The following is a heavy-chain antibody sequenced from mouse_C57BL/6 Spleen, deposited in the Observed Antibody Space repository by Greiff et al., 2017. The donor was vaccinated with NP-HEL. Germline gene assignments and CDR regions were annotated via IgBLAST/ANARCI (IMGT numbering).Heavy chain of an antibody. CDR2: IYPRDGST. V-gene: IGHV1-85*01. CDR1: GYTFTSYD. J-gene: IGHJ3*01. CDR3: ASPGPWFAY. Sequence: VKLMESGPELVKPGASVKLSCKASGYTFTSYDINWVKQRPGQGLEWIGWIYPRDGSTKYNEKFKGKATLTVDTSSSTAYMELHSLTSEDSAVYFCASPGPWFAYWGQGTLVTVSA.